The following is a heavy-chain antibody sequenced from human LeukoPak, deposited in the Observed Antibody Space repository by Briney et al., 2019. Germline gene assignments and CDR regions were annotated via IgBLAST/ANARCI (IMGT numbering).Heavy chain of an antibody. Sequence: TSGTLSLTCAVSGGSISGTNWWTWVRQPPGKGLEWIGEVYHRGSTNYNPSLKSRVTISVDKSKNQFSLKLSSVTAADTAVYYCAKKGYNYGYFDYWGQGTLVTVSS. CDR3: AKKGYNYGYFDY. J-gene: IGHJ4*02. CDR2: VYHRGST. V-gene: IGHV4-4*02. CDR1: GGSISGTNW. D-gene: IGHD5-18*01.